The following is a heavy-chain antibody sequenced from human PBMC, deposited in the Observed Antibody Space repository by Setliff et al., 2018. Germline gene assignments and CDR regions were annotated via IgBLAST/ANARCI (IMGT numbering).Heavy chain of an antibody. Sequence: PSETLSLTCTVSGGSISSGSYYWSWIRQPAGKGLEWIGRIYTSGSTNYNPSLKSRVTISVDNAKNSLYLQMNSLRAEDTAVYHCARVGQLWTQRYYYYGMDVWGQGTTVTVSS. CDR2: IYTSGST. J-gene: IGHJ6*02. V-gene: IGHV4-61*02. CDR1: GGSISSGSYY. D-gene: IGHD5-18*01. CDR3: ARVGQLWTQRYYYYGMDV.